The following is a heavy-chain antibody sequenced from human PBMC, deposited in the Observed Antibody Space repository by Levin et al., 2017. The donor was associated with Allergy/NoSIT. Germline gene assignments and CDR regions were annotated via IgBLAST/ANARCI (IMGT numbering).Heavy chain of an antibody. J-gene: IGHJ5*02. CDR1: GGSISSNY. V-gene: IGHV4-59*08. CDR3: ARGSYSSGWYWFDP. CDR2: IYYSGST. Sequence: KPSETLSLTCTVSGGSISSNYWSWIRQPPGKGLEWIGYIYYSGSTNYNPSLKSRVTISVDTSKNQFSLKLNSVTAADTAVYYCARGSYSSGWYWFDPWGQGTLVTVSS. D-gene: IGHD6-19*01.